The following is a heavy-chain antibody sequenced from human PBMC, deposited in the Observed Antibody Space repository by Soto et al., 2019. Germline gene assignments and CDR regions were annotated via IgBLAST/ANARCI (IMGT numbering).Heavy chain of an antibody. CDR3: ARDSAQIRGVPDY. J-gene: IGHJ4*02. Sequence: ASVKVSCKASGYTFTSYAMHWVRQAPGQRLEWMGWINAGNGNTKYSQKFQGRVTITRDTSASTAYMELSSLRSEDTAVYYCARDSAQIRGVPDYWGQGTLVTVSS. CDR2: INAGNGNT. V-gene: IGHV1-3*01. CDR1: GYTFTSYA. D-gene: IGHD3-10*01.